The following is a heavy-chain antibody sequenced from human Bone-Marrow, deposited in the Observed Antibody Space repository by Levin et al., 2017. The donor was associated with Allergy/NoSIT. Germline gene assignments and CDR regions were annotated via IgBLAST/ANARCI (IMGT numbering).Heavy chain of an antibody. J-gene: IGHJ3*02. V-gene: IGHV1-8*01. CDR1: GYTFTSYD. CDR2: MNPNSGNT. Sequence: GGSLRLSCKASGYTFTSYDINWVRQATGQGLEWMGWMNPNSGNTGYAQKFQGRVTMTRNTSISTAYMELSSLRSEDTAVYYCARVTEPKSGAFDIWGQGTMVTVSS. CDR3: ARVTEPKSGAFDI. D-gene: IGHD3-10*01.